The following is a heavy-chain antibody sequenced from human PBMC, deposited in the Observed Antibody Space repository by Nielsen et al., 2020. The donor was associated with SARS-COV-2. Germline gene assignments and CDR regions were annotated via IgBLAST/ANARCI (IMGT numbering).Heavy chain of an antibody. D-gene: IGHD2-21*02. CDR3: ARGGGDIAFDI. CDR2: FYYSGSN. J-gene: IGHJ3*02. Sequence: SETLSLTCTVSGGSITAYYWSWIRQTPGKGLHWIGYFYYSGSNSYNSSLKSRVTISGDTSRNQFSLKLSSVTAADTAVYYCARGGGDIAFDIWGQGTMVTVSS. V-gene: IGHV4-59*08. CDR1: GGSITAYY.